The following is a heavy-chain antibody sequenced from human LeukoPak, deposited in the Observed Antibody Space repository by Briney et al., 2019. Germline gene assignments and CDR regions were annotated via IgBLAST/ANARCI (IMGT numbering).Heavy chain of an antibody. CDR1: GFTFSSYW. V-gene: IGHV3-7*01. CDR3: ARDGPRYGGDTAMVHFDY. Sequence: GGSLRLSCAASGFTFSSYWMSWVRQAPGKGLEWVANIKRDGSEKYYVDSVKGRFTISRDNAKNSLYLQMNSLRAEDTAVYYCARDGPRYGGDTAMVHFDYWGQGTLVTVSS. CDR2: IKRDGSEK. J-gene: IGHJ4*02. D-gene: IGHD5-18*01.